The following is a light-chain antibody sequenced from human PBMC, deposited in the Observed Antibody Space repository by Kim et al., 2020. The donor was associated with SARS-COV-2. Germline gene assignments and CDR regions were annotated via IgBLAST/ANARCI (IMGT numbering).Light chain of an antibody. CDR3: QQYNSYPRT. CDR2: DAS. CDR1: QSISSW. V-gene: IGKV1-5*01. J-gene: IGKJ1*01. Sequence: DIQMTQSPSPLPASLGDRVTITCRASQSISSWLAWYQQKPGKAPKLLIYDASSLDSGVPSMFSGSGSGTEFTLTISSLQPDDFATYYCQQYNSYPRTFGQGTTVDI.